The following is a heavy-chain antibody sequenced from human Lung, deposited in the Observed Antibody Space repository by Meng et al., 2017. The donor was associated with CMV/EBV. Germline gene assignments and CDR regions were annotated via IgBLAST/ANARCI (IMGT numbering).Heavy chain of an antibody. J-gene: IGHJ4*02. V-gene: IGHV4-4*02. CDR2: IYHSGST. D-gene: IGHD6-19*01. CDR1: GGSISSSNW. Sequence: QVELQGSGPGLVKPSGTLSLTCAVSGGSISSSNWWSWVRQPPGKGPEWIGEIYHSGSTNYNPSLKSRVTISVDKSKNQFSLKLSSVTAADTAVYYCASFPPPGKQWLVTDYWGQGTLVTVSS. CDR3: ASFPPPGKQWLVTDY.